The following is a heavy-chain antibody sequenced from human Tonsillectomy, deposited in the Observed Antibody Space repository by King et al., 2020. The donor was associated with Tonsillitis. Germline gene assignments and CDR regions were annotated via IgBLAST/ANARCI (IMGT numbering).Heavy chain of an antibody. CDR3: AKPLGYCNTTSCPTGGMDV. D-gene: IGHD2-2*01. Sequence: VQLVESGGGLVKPGGSLRLSCAASGLTFSSYAMSWVRQSPGKGLEWGSVISGTGDSTYYADSVKGRFTISRDNSKNTLFLQMNSLGAEDTALYYCAKPLGYCNTTSCPTGGMDVWGQGTTVTVS. CDR2: ISGTGDST. CDR1: GLTFSSYA. J-gene: IGHJ6*02. V-gene: IGHV3-23*04.